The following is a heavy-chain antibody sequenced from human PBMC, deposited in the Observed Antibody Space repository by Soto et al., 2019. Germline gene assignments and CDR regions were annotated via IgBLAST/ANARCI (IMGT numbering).Heavy chain of an antibody. J-gene: IGHJ4*02. D-gene: IGHD1-1*01. CDR3: AHRLGGSSWNDGFFDF. Sequence: QITLKESGPTLVEPTEALALTCSFSGFSLTKSPVGVGWFRQPPGKALEWLAVIYWDDDKRYNPSLKARITMTKDPFRNQVALTLTDMEPEDTATYFCAHRLGGSSWNDGFFDFWGQGLPVTVS. CDR2: IYWDDDK. V-gene: IGHV2-5*02. CDR1: GFSLTKSPVG.